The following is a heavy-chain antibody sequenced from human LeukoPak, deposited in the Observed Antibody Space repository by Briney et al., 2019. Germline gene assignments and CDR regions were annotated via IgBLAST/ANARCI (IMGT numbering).Heavy chain of an antibody. CDR2: IIDRGGRT. V-gene: IGHV3-23*01. D-gene: IGHD6-13*01. J-gene: IGHJ5*02. CDR1: GFTFSSYA. CDR3: AKDQGSSSWYNQNGWFDP. Sequence: QPGGSLRLSCAASGFTFSSYAMNCVRRAPGKGLEWVSGIIDRGGRTYYADSVKSRFTISRDNSKNTLYLQMNSLRAEDTAVYYCAKDQGSSSWYNQNGWFDPWGQGTLVTVSS.